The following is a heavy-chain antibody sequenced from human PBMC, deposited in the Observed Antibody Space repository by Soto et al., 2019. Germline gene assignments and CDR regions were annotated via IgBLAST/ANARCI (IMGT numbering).Heavy chain of an antibody. D-gene: IGHD5-12*01. V-gene: IGHV4-39*01. Sequence: SETLSLTCTVSGGSISSSSYYWGWIRQPPGKGLEWIGSIYYSGSTYYNPSLKSRVTISVDTSKNQFSLKLSSVTAADTAVYYCARLGGIVAISVAFDLWGQGTMVPVSS. CDR3: ARLGGIVAISVAFDL. CDR2: IYYSGST. J-gene: IGHJ3*01. CDR1: GGSISSSSYY.